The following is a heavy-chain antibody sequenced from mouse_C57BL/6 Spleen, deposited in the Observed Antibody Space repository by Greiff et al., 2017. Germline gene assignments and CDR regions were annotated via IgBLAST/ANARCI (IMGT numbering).Heavy chain of an antibody. V-gene: IGHV1-55*01. CDR1: GYTFTSYW. Sequence: QVQLQQPGAELVKPGASVKMSCKASGYTFTSYWITWVKQRPGQGLEWIGDIYPGSGSTNYNEKFKSKATLTVDTSSSTAYMQLRSLTSEDSAVYYCARGRDCSNFFDYWGQGTTLTVSS. J-gene: IGHJ2*01. D-gene: IGHD2-5*01. CDR2: IYPGSGST. CDR3: ARGRDCSNFFDY.